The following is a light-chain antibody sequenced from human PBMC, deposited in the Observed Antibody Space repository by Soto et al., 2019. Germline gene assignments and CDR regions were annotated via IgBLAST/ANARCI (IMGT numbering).Light chain of an antibody. CDR3: MQALQTPWT. CDR2: LGS. J-gene: IGKJ1*01. Sequence: EIVMTQSPRSLPVTPGEPASLSCRAGQSLLHSNGCHYLDCYLQKPRPSLQLPIYLGSNRASGVPDRFSGRGSGTDSTLKISRAEAEDVWVYYCMQALQTPWTFGQGTKLEIK. CDR1: QSLLHSNGCHY. V-gene: IGKV2-28*01.